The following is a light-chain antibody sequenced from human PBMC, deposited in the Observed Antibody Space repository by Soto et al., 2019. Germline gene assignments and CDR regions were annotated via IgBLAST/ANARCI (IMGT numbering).Light chain of an antibody. V-gene: IGKV3-15*01. J-gene: IGKJ1*01. CDR3: QQYNNWLTWT. CDR2: GAS. CDR1: ESINVY. Sequence: IVLTQSPVTLSLSPGERATLSCRASESINVYLAWYQQKFGQVPRLLIYGASPRATGIPARFSGSGSGTEFTLTISSLQSEDFAVYYCQQYNNWLTWTFGQGTKVEIK.